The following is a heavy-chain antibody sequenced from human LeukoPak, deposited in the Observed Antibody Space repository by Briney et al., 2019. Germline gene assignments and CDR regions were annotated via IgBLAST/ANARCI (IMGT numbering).Heavy chain of an antibody. CDR2: INHSGST. Sequence: SETLSLTCAVYGGSFSGYYWSWIRQPPGKGLEWIGEINHSGSTNYNPSLKSRVTISVDTSKNQFSLKLSSVTAADTAVYYCARRGRDGYNSYLDYWGQETLVT. CDR3: ARRGRDGYNSYLDY. J-gene: IGHJ4*02. D-gene: IGHD5-24*01. V-gene: IGHV4-34*01. CDR1: GGSFSGYY.